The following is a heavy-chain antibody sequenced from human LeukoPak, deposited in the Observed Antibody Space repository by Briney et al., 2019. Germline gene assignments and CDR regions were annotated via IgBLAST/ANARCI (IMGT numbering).Heavy chain of an antibody. V-gene: IGHV1-46*01. D-gene: IGHD4-17*01. Sequence: GASVKVSCTASGYTFTSYYMHWVRQAPGQGLEWMGIIKPSGGSTSYAQKFQGRVTMTRDTSTSTVYMELSSLRSEDTAVYYCARPDNGVVLAYWGQGTLVTVSS. J-gene: IGHJ4*02. CDR1: GYTFTSYY. CDR3: ARPDNGVVLAY. CDR2: IKPSGGST.